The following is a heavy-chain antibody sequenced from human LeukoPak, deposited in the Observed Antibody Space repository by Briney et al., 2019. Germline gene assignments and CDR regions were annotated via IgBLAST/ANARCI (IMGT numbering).Heavy chain of an antibody. Sequence: SETLSLTCTVSGGSISSYYWSWIRQPAGKGLEWIGRIYTSGSTNYNPSLKSRVTMSVDTSKNQFSLKLSSVTAADTAVYYCARVTGYCSGGSCLNFDYWGQGTLVTVSS. J-gene: IGHJ4*02. CDR1: GGSISSYY. V-gene: IGHV4-4*07. D-gene: IGHD2-15*01. CDR2: IYTSGST. CDR3: ARVTGYCSGGSCLNFDY.